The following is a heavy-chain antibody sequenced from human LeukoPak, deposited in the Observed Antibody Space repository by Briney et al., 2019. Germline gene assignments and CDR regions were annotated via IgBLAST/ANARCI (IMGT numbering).Heavy chain of an antibody. J-gene: IGHJ4*02. CDR3: AHTRNSWYPFDY. CDR1: GLSLRTSGGG. D-gene: IGHD6-13*01. V-gene: IGHV2-5*02. CDR2: IYWDEDK. Sequence: VCGPTLVNPTRTLTLTCTFSGLSLRTSGGGVGWIRQPPGKALEWLSLIYWDEDKRYSPAHKSRRTITNDTSKNQVVLTMTNMDPVDTATYYCAHTRNSWYPFDYWGQGTLVTVSS.